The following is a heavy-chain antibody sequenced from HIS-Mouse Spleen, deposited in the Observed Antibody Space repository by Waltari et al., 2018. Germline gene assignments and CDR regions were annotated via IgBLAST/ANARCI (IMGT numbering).Heavy chain of an antibody. CDR1: GYTFTGSS. V-gene: IGHV1-2*02. CDR2: INPNSGGT. Sequence: QVQLVQSGAEVKNPGASVKVSCKASGYTFTGSSIPWLRPAPGQGLEWMGWINPNSGGTNYAQKFQGRVNMTRDTSISTAYMELSRLRSDDTAVYYCASDTIAVAGLTRDYWGQGTLVTVSS. CDR3: ASDTIAVAGLTRDY. D-gene: IGHD6-19*01. J-gene: IGHJ4*02.